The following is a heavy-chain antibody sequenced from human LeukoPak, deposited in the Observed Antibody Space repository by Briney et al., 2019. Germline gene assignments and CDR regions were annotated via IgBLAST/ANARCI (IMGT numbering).Heavy chain of an antibody. J-gene: IGHJ4*02. CDR2: IYYSGST. CDR3: ASSVGGDYVDY. D-gene: IGHD2-21*01. CDR1: GGSISSYY. Sequence: PSETLSLTCTVSGGSISSYYWSWIRQPPGKGLEWIGYIYYSGSTNYNPSLKSRVTISVDTSKNQFSLKLSSVTAADTAVYYRASSVGGDYVDYWGQGTLVTVSS. V-gene: IGHV4-59*08.